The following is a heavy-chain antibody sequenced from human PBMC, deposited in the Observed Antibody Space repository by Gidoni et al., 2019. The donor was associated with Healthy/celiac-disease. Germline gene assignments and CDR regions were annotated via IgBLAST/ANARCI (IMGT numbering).Heavy chain of an antibody. CDR1: GLTFSSSS. D-gene: IGHD2-15*01. V-gene: IGHV3-21*01. J-gene: IGHJ6*02. Sequence: EVQLVQSGGGLAKPGGSLSLSCAASGLTFSSSSIDWVRQAPVKGLEWVSSISSSSSDIYYADSVKGRFTISRDNAKNSLYLQMNSLRAEDTAVYYCASHDYCSGGSCYSPRGGMDVWGQGTTVTVSS. CDR3: ASHDYCSGGSCYSPRGGMDV. CDR2: ISSSSSDI.